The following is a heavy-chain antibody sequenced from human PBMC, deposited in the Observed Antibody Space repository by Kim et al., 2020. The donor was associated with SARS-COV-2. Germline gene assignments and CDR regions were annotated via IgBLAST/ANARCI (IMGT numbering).Heavy chain of an antibody. CDR2: DGSRT. V-gene: IGHV3-74*03. CDR3: ARSNWFDP. J-gene: IGHJ5*02. Sequence: DGSRTSYADPVKGRFTISRDNAKNTLYLQMNSLRPEDTAVYYCARSNWFDPWGQGTLVTVSS.